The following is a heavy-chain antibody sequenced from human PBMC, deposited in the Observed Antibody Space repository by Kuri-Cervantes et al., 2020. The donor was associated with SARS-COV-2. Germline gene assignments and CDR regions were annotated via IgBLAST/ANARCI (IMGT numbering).Heavy chain of an antibody. D-gene: IGHD3-3*01. V-gene: IGHV4-31*02. CDR3: ARHQMGSITIFGVVTQNYYFDY. J-gene: IGHJ4*02. CDR2: IYYSGST. CDR1: GGSISSGGYY. Sequence: SCTVSGGSISSGGYYWSWIRQHPGKGLEWIGYIYYSGSTYYNPSLKSRVTISVDTSKNQFSLKLSSVTAADTAVYYCARHQMGSITIFGVVTQNYYFDYWGQGTLVTVSS.